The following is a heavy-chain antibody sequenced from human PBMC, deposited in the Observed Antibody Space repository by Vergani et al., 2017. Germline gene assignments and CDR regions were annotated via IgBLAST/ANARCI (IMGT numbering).Heavy chain of an antibody. J-gene: IGHJ6*03. D-gene: IGHD6-19*01. CDR2: INHSGST. CDR3: AKIAVAGTYYYYYMDV. CDR1: GGSFSGYY. Sequence: VQLQQWGAGLLKPSETLSLTCAVYGGSFSGYYWSWIRQPPGKGLEWIGEINHSGSTNYNPSLKSRVTISVDTSKNQFSLKLSSVTAADTAVYYCAKIAVAGTYYYYYMDVWGKGTTVTVSS. V-gene: IGHV4-34*01.